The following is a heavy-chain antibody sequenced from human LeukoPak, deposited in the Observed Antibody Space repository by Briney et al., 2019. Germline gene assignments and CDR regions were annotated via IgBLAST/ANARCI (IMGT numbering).Heavy chain of an antibody. D-gene: IGHD4-17*01. Sequence: SETLSLTCTVSGGSISTSAYYWSWIRQPPGKGLEWIGYIYYSGSTNYNPSLKSRVTISVDTSKNQFSLKLSSVTAADTAVYYCARDRYGDYLFDYWGQGTLVTVSS. CDR2: IYYSGST. J-gene: IGHJ4*02. V-gene: IGHV4-61*08. CDR3: ARDRYGDYLFDY. CDR1: GGSISTSAYY.